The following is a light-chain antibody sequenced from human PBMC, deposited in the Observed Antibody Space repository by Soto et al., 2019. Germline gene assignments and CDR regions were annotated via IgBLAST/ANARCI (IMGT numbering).Light chain of an antibody. CDR3: QQSYSTPRT. CDR2: AAS. CDR1: QSISSY. V-gene: IGKV1-39*01. Sequence: DIQLTQSPSSMSSFVGDTVPITCGASQSISSYLNWYQQKPGKAPKLLIYAASSLQSGVPSRFSGSGSGTDFTLTISSLQPEDFATYYCQQSYSTPRTFGQGTKVDIK. J-gene: IGKJ1*01.